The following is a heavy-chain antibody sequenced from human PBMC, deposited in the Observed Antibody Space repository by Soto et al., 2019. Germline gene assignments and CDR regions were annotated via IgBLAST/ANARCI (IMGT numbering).Heavy chain of an antibody. D-gene: IGHD3-3*01. CDR2: ISYDGSNK. CDR1: GFTFSSYG. J-gene: IGHJ4*02. Sequence: ESGGGVVQPGRSLRLSCAASGFTFSSYGMHWVRQAPGKGLEWVAVISYDGSNKYYADSVKGRFTISRDNSKNTLYLQMNSLRAEDTAVYYCAKDLWGFLEWLLDYWGQGTLVTVSS. CDR3: AKDLWGFLEWLLDY. V-gene: IGHV3-30*18.